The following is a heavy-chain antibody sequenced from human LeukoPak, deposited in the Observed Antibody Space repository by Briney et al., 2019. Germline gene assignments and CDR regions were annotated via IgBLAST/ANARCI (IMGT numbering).Heavy chain of an antibody. V-gene: IGHV3-74*01. J-gene: IGHJ5*02. CDR3: ARGGYSSSAVEDWFDP. CDR2: INSDGSST. D-gene: IGHD6-13*01. Sequence: GGSVRLSCAASGFTFRSYWMHWVRQAPGKGLVWVSRINSDGSSTSYADSVKGRFTISRDNAKNTLYLQMNSLRPEDTAVYYCARGGYSSSAVEDWFDPWGQGTLVTVSS. CDR1: GFTFRSYW.